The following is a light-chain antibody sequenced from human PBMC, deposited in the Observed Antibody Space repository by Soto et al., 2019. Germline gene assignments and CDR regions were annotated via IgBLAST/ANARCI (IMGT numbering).Light chain of an antibody. V-gene: IGKV3-20*01. CDR3: QQYGSSRGT. Sequence: EIVLTQSPGTLSLSPGERATLSCRASQSFSSSYLAWYQQRPGQAPRLLIYGASSRATGIPDRFSGSGSGTDSTLTISRLEPEDFGVYYCQQYGSSRGTFGEGTKVDIX. CDR1: QSFSSSY. J-gene: IGKJ4*02. CDR2: GAS.